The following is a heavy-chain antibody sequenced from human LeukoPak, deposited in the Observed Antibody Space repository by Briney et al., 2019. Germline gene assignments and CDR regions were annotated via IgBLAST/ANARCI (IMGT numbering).Heavy chain of an antibody. V-gene: IGHV3-21*01. Sequence: KPGGSLRLSFAPSGFTLSSNSMNWVRQAPGKGLEWVSSIISSSSYIYYADSVKGRFTISRDNAKNSLYLQMNSLRAEDTAVYYCARARGFDSGYEYYYFDYWGQGTLVTVSS. CDR3: ARARGFDSGYEYYYFDY. CDR2: IISSSSYI. D-gene: IGHD5-12*01. J-gene: IGHJ4*02. CDR1: GFTLSSNS.